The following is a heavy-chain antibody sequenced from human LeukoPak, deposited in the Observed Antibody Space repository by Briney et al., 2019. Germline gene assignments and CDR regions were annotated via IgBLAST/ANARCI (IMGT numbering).Heavy chain of an antibody. CDR3: ARTLSWDQLADYKWFDP. CDR2: IDYRGTT. Sequence: SETLSLTCTVSGGSITTYHWSWLRQSPGKGLEWIGYIDYRGTTDHNPSLKTRVAMSIDTYKNQFSLKLRSVTAADTGVYFCARTLSWDQLADYKWFDPWGQGTLVAVSS. J-gene: IGHJ5*02. D-gene: IGHD2-2*01. CDR1: GGSITTYH. V-gene: IGHV4-59*13.